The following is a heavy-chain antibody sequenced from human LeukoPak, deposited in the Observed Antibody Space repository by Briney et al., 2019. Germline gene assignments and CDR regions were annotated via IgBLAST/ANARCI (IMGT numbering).Heavy chain of an antibody. D-gene: IGHD3-10*01. J-gene: IGHJ4*02. Sequence: GGSLRLSCAASGFTFSYYAMHWVRQAPGKGLEWVAVMSSDGTNKYYAESVKGRFTISRDTSKNTLYLQMSSLRAEDTAVYYCAKDLVYYGSGREMVDYWGQGTLVTASS. CDR2: MSSDGTNK. V-gene: IGHV3-30*18. CDR1: GFTFSYYA. CDR3: AKDLVYYGSGREMVDY.